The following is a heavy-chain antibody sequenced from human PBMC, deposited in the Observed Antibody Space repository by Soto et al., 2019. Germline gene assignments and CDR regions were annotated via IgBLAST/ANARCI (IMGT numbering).Heavy chain of an antibody. V-gene: IGHV4-4*07. Sequence: TVSLTCSVSGADINTYSWTWIRQPSGKGLEWIGRIYTSASINYNPSLKGRVTLSVDTSTNQVSLRLASVTAADTAIYYCARDREAGYNFYYGMDVWGQGTTVTVSS. CDR2: IYTSASI. J-gene: IGHJ6*02. CDR1: GADINTYS. D-gene: IGHD6-19*01. CDR3: ARDREAGYNFYYGMDV.